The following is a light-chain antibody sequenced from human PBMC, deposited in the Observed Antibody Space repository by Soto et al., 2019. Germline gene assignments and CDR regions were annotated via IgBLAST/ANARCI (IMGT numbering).Light chain of an antibody. CDR3: CSYAGSNNFPYV. J-gene: IGLJ1*01. V-gene: IGLV2-8*01. Sequence: QAVLTQPPSASGSPGQSVTISCTGTSSDVGGYNYVSWYQQHPGKAPKLMIYEVSKRPSGVPDRFSGSKSGNTASLTVSGLQAEDEADYYCCSYAGSNNFPYVFGTGTKLTGL. CDR1: SSDVGGYNY. CDR2: EVS.